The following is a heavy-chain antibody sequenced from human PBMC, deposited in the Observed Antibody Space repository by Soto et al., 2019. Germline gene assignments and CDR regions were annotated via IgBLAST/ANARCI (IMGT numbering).Heavy chain of an antibody. CDR2: IYYSGST. CDR1: GGSVSSGSYY. D-gene: IGHD3-3*01. Sequence: SETLSLTCTVSGGSVSSGSYYWSWIRQPPGKGLECIGYIYYSGSTNYNPSLKSRVTISVDTSKNQFSLKLSSVTAADTAVYYCARDTRRHYDFWSGYYDNWFDPWGQGTLVTVSS. CDR3: ARDTRRHYDFWSGYYDNWFDP. J-gene: IGHJ5*02. V-gene: IGHV4-61*01.